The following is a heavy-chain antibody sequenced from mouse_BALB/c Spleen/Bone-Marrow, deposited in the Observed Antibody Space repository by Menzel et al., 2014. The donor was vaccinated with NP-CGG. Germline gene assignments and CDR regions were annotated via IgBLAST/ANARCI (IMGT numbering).Heavy chain of an antibody. Sequence: VQLQQSGPGLVAPSQSLSITCTVSGFSLTSYGVHWVRQPPGKGLEWLGVIWAGGSTNYNSALVSRLSISKDNSKSQVFLKMNSLQTDDTAMYYCARDWLRRAMDYWGQGTSATVSS. CDR3: ARDWLRRAMDY. V-gene: IGHV2-9*02. J-gene: IGHJ4*01. CDR1: GFSLTSYG. CDR2: IWAGGST. D-gene: IGHD2-2*01.